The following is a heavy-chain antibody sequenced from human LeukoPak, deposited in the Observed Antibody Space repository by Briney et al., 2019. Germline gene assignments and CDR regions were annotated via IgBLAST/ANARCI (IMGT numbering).Heavy chain of an antibody. CDR3: ARARRVATPRGYYYYGMDV. CDR1: GFTVSSNY. Sequence: GGSLRLSCAASGFTVSSNYMSWVRQAPGKGLEWGSVIYSGGSTYYADSVKGRFTISRDNSKNTLYLQMNSLRAEDTAVYYCARARRVATPRGYYYYGMDVWGQGTTVTVSS. J-gene: IGHJ6*02. D-gene: IGHD5-12*01. V-gene: IGHV3-66*01. CDR2: IYSGGST.